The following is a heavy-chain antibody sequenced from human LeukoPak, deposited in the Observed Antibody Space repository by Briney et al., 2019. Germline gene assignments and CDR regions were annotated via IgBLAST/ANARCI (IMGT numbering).Heavy chain of an antibody. Sequence: TGGSLRLSCATSGFTFNSYAMHWVRQAPGRGLEWVPVISYDGSNKYYADSVKGRFTISRDNAKNSLYLQMNSLRAEDTAVYYCAREEPRIVVVPAAMIGAFDIWGQGTMVTVSS. D-gene: IGHD2-2*01. V-gene: IGHV3-30-3*01. CDR1: GFTFNSYA. J-gene: IGHJ3*02. CDR2: ISYDGSNK. CDR3: AREEPRIVVVPAAMIGAFDI.